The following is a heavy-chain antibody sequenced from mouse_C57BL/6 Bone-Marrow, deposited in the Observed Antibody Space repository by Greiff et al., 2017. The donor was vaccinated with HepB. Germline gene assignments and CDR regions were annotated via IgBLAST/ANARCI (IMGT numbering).Heavy chain of an antibody. CDR3: AGGHYFDY. V-gene: IGHV1-69*01. CDR2: IDPSDSYT. CDR1: GYTFTSYW. Sequence: VQLQQSGAELVMPGASVKLSCKASGYTFTSYWMHWVKQRPGQGLEWIGEIDPSDSYTNYNQKFKGKSTLTVDKSSSTAYMQLSSLTSEDSAVYYCAGGHYFDYWGQGTTLTVSS. J-gene: IGHJ2*01.